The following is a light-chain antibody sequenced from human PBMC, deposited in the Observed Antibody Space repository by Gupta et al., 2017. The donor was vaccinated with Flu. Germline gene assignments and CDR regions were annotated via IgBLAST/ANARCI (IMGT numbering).Light chain of an antibody. V-gene: IGKV1-39*01. CDR1: QSISTN. Sequence: DIQMTQYPSSLSASVGDRVTITCRASQSISTNLNWYQQKPGKAPNLLIYNASTVQSGVPSRVVGGGSGTEFTLTINSRQPEDVATYYCQQGDRSELTFGGGTKVEI. CDR2: NAS. J-gene: IGKJ4*01. CDR3: QQGDRSELT.